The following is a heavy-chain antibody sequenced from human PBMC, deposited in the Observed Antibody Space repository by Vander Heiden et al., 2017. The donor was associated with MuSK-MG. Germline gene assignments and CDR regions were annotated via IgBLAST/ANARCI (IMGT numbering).Heavy chain of an antibody. D-gene: IGHD2-2*01. CDR3: ARLEVPAAQWAEFDP. CDR1: GYRFTSYW. J-gene: IGHJ5*02. V-gene: IGHV5-10-1*01. Sequence: EVQLVQSGAEGKKPGESPRISSKGSGYRFTSYWISWVRQMPGKGLEWMGRIDPSDSYTNYSPSFQGHVTISADKSISTAYLQWSSLKASDTAMYYCARLEVPAAQWAEFDPWGQGTLVTVSS. CDR2: IDPSDSYT.